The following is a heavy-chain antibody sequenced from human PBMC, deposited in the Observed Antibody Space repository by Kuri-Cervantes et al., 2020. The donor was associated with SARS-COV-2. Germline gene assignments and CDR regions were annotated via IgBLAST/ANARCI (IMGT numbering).Heavy chain of an antibody. V-gene: IGHV4-39*07. CDR2: IYYSGST. CDR3: ARDSYCINGVCLLGY. Sequence: ESLKISCTVSGGSISSSSYYWGWIRQPPGKGLEWIGSIYYSGSTYYNPSLKSRVTISVDRSKNQFSLKLSSVTAADTALYYCARDSYCINGVCLLGYWGQGTLVTVSS. D-gene: IGHD2-8*01. CDR1: GGSISSSSYY. J-gene: IGHJ4*02.